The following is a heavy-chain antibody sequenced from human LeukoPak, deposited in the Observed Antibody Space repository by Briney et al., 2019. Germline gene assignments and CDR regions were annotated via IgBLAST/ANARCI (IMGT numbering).Heavy chain of an antibody. V-gene: IGHV3-30*18. D-gene: IGHD2-2*01. J-gene: IGHJ6*03. CDR1: GFTFSGYG. CDR2: ISYDGSNK. Sequence: GGSLRLSCAASGFTFSGYGMHWVRQAPGKGLEWVAVISYDGSNKYYADSVKGRFTISRDNSKNTLYLQMNSLRAEDTAVYYCAKDRYQLLYYYYMDVWGKGTTVTVSS. CDR3: AKDRYQLLYYYYMDV.